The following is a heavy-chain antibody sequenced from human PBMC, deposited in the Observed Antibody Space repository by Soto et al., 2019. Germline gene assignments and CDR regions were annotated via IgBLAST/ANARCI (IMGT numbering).Heavy chain of an antibody. CDR2: INHRGST. J-gene: IGHJ4*02. CDR3: ARGYDSSGTRFDY. D-gene: IGHD3-22*01. V-gene: IGHV4-34*01. CDR1: GRPVNVVSGYY. Sequence: QVQLQQWGAGLLKPSETLSLTCAVYGRPVNVVSGYYWSWIRQPPGKGLEWIGEINHRGSTNYNPSLKSRVTISLDTSKNQFSLKLSSVTAADTALYYCARGYDSSGTRFDYWGQGTLVTVSS.